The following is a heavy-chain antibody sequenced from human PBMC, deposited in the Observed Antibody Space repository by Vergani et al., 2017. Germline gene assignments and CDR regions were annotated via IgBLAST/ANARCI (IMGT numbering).Heavy chain of an antibody. D-gene: IGHD5-18*01. CDR3: ARDSGYSYGXGDY. Sequence: QVQLVESGGGVVKPGRSLRLSCAASGFTFSSYAMHWVRQAPGKGLEWVAVISYDGSNKYYADSVKGRFTISSDNSKNTLYLQMNSLRAEDTAVYYCARDSGYSYGXGDYWGQGTLVTVSS. CDR2: ISYDGSNK. CDR1: GFTFSSYA. J-gene: IGHJ4*02. V-gene: IGHV3-30*01.